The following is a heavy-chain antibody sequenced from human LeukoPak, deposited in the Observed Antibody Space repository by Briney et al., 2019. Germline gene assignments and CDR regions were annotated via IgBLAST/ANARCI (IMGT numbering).Heavy chain of an antibody. CDR3: AKVLSTIYIYGPFDY. D-gene: IGHD5-18*01. V-gene: IGHV3-23*01. CDR2: FTAGGNST. J-gene: IGHJ4*02. Sequence: GGSLRLSCAASGFTFRDYAMTWVRQAPGKGPEWVSTFTAGGNSTYYADSVKGRFIITRENSKNTIYLQMNSLRDEDTAVYYCAKVLSTIYIYGPFDYWGQGPLVTVSS. CDR1: GFTFRDYA.